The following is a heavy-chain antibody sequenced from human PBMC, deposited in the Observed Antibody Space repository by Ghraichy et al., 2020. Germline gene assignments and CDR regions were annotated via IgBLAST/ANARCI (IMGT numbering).Heavy chain of an antibody. CDR3: ARDLEQQLTYYGMDV. V-gene: IGHV1-18*04. CDR2: ISAYNGNT. CDR1: GYTFTSYG. Sequence: ASVKVSCKASGYTFTSYGISWVRQAPGQGLEWMGWISAYNGNTNYAQKLQGRVTMTTDTSTSTAYMELRSLRSDDTAVYYCARDLEQQLTYYGMDVWGQGTTVTVSS. J-gene: IGHJ6*02. D-gene: IGHD6-13*01.